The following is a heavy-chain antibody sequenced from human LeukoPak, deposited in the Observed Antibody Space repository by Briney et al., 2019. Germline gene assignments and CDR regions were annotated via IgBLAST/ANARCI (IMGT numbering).Heavy chain of an antibody. Sequence: SETLSLTCAVYGGSFSGYYWSWLRQPPGKGLEWIGEINHSGSTNYNPSLKSRVTISVDTSKNQFSLKLSSVTAADTAVYYCARAVRYGHRPHLDYWGQGTLVTVSS. CDR3: ARAVRYGHRPHLDY. CDR1: GGSFSGYY. CDR2: INHSGST. V-gene: IGHV4-34*01. D-gene: IGHD5-18*01. J-gene: IGHJ4*02.